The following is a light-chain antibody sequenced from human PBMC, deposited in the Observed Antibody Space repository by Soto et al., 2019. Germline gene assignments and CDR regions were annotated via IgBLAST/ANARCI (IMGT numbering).Light chain of an antibody. CDR1: QSISNY. CDR2: VAS. CDR3: QQTYSDTIT. V-gene: IGKV1-39*01. J-gene: IGKJ4*01. Sequence: DIQMTQSPSSLSASVGDRVTITCRASQSISNYLNWYQQKPGKAPKLLIYVASSLQVGVPSRFSGSGAGTYFTLTISSLQPEDCATYYCQQTYSDTITFGGGTKVEIK.